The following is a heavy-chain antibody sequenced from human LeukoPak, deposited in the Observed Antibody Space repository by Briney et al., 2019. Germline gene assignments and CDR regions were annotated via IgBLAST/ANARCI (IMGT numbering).Heavy chain of an antibody. CDR2: INQGGST. CDR3: ARARDLSSGADY. CDR1: GGSFSNFY. Sequence: PSETLSLTCNVYGGSFSNFYWSWIRQPPGKGLEWIGEINQGGSTNYNPSLKSRVTISVGTSKNQFSLKLTSVTAADTAVYYCARARDLSSGADYWGQGTLVTVSS. V-gene: IGHV4-34*01. D-gene: IGHD6-19*01. J-gene: IGHJ4*02.